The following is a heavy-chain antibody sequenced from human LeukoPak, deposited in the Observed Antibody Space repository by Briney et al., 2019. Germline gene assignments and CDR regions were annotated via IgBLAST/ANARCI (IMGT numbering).Heavy chain of an antibody. J-gene: IGHJ5*02. D-gene: IGHD3-10*01. CDR3: ARDGYYGSGREGFDP. CDR1: GFTFSSYA. CDR2: ISYDGSNK. V-gene: IGHV3-30-3*01. Sequence: GRSLRLSCAAPGFTFSSYAMHWVRQAPGKGLEWVAVISYDGSNKYYADSVKGRFTFSRDNSKNTLYLQMNSLRAEDTAVYYCARDGYYGSGREGFDPWGQGTLVTVSS.